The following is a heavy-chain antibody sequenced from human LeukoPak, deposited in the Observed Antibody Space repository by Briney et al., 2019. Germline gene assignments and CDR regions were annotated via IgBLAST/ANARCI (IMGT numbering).Heavy chain of an antibody. CDR1: GYTFTGYY. J-gene: IGHJ5*02. Sequence: ASVKVSCKASGYTFTGYYMHWVRQAPGQGLEWMGRINPNSGGTNYAQKFQGRVTMTRDTSISTAYMELSRLTSDDTAVYYCAREPVVRDFNWFDPWGQGTLVTVSS. V-gene: IGHV1-2*06. CDR2: INPNSGGT. CDR3: AREPVVRDFNWFDP. D-gene: IGHD3-10*01.